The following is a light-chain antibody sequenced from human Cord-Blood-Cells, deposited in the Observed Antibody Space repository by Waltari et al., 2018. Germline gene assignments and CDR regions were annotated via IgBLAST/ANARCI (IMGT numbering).Light chain of an antibody. Sequence: EIVLTQSPGTLSLSPGERATLSCRASQSVSSSYLAWYQQKPGQAPRRLIYGASSRATGTPERVSGSGSGTDFTLTISRLEPEDFAVYYCQQYGSSPYTFGQGTKLEIK. CDR2: GAS. J-gene: IGKJ2*01. CDR3: QQYGSSPYT. V-gene: IGKV3-20*01. CDR1: QSVSSSY.